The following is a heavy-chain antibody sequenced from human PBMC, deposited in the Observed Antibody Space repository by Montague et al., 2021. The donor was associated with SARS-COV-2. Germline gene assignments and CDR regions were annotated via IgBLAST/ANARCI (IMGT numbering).Heavy chain of an antibody. V-gene: IGHV4-39*07. CDR1: GGSISTTNYY. D-gene: IGHD4-17*01. CDR2: IYNSDNT. Sequence: SETLSLTCTVSGGSISTTNYYWAWIRQPSGKGLEWVGSIYNSDNTYYNPSLESRLTMSVDTSKNQFSLKLRSVTAADAAVYHCARAWRYGDYSGVHFAPWGQGTLVTVSS. J-gene: IGHJ5*02. CDR3: ARAWRYGDYSGVHFAP.